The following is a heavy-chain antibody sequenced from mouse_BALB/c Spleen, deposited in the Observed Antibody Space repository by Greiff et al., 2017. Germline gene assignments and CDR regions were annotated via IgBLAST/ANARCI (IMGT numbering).Heavy chain of an antibody. Sequence: QVQLQQSGPGLVAPSQSLSITCTASGFSFTSYGVHWVRQPPGKGLEWLGVIWAGGSTNYNSALMSSLSICKDNTTSQVFLKMNSLQTDDTAMYYCAGDSSDAWFAYWGQGTLVTVSA. V-gene: IGHV2-9*02. CDR2: IWAGGST. CDR3: AGDSSDAWFAY. D-gene: IGHD3-1*01. CDR1: GFSFTSYG. J-gene: IGHJ3*01.